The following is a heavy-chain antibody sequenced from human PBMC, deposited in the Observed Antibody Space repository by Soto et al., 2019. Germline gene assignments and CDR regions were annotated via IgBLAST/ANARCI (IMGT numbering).Heavy chain of an antibody. Sequence: EVQLVESGGGLVEPGGSLRLSCAASGFTFSDHYMDWVRQAPGKGLEWIGRVRNKANSYTTEYAASVRGRFTVSRDDSKNSLYLQMNSLKTEDTAMCYCVRNLASGGTYYFDYWGQGTLVTVSS. CDR2: VRNKANSYTT. D-gene: IGHD2-15*01. J-gene: IGHJ4*02. CDR1: GFTFSDHY. V-gene: IGHV3-72*01. CDR3: VRNLASGGTYYFDY.